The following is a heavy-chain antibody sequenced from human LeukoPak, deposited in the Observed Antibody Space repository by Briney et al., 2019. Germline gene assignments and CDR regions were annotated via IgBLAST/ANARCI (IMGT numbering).Heavy chain of an antibody. CDR3: ARVTRGGDRFDP. J-gene: IGHJ5*02. Sequence: ASVKVSCKASGYTFTSYDINWVRQATGQGLEWRGWMNPNSGNTGYAQKFQGRVTMTRNTSISTAYMALSSLRSEDSTVYYCARVTRGGDRFDPWGQGTLVTVSS. CDR1: GYTFTSYD. CDR2: MNPNSGNT. V-gene: IGHV1-8*01. D-gene: IGHD3-16*01.